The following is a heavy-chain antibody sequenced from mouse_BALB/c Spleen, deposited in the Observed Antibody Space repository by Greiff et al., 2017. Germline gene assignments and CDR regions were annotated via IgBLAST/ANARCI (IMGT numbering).Heavy chain of an antibody. CDR3: TVVATHPMDY. D-gene: IGHD1-1*01. Sequence: VQLKESGAELVRSGASVKLSCTASGFNIKDYYMHWVKQRPEQGLEWIGWIDPENGDTEYAPKFQGKATMTADTSSNTAYLQLSSLTSEDTAVYYCTVVATHPMDYWGQGTSVTVSS. V-gene: IGHV14-4*02. J-gene: IGHJ4*01. CDR2: IDPENGDT. CDR1: GFNIKDYY.